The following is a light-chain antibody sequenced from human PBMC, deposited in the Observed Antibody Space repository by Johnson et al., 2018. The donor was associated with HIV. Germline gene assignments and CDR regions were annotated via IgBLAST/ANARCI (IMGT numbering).Light chain of an antibody. CDR3: GTWDSGLGGGLYP. CDR1: SSNIGNNY. J-gene: IGLJ1*01. Sequence: HSVLTQPPSVSAAPGQKVTISCSGSSSNIGNNYVSWYQQLPGTAPKLLIYENNKRPSGIPDRFSGSKSGTSATLGITGLQTGDAAAYYCGTWDSGLGGGLYPFGTGTKVTVL. CDR2: ENN. V-gene: IGLV1-51*02.